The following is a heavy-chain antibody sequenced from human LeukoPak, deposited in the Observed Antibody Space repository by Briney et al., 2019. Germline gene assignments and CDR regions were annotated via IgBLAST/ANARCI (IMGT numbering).Heavy chain of an antibody. CDR1: GGSISSSSYY. CDR3: ARSFHDYGDRSRFDP. V-gene: IGHV4-39*01. D-gene: IGHD4-17*01. J-gene: IGHJ5*02. CDR2: IYYSGST. Sequence: PSETLSLTCTVSGGSISSSSYYWGWIRQPPGKGLEWIGSIYYSGSTYYNPSLKSRVTISVDTSKNQFSLKLSSVTAADTAVYYCARSFHDYGDRSRFDPWGQGTLVTVSS.